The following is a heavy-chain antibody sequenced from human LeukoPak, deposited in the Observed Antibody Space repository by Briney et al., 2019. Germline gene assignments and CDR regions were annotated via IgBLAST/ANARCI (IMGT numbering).Heavy chain of an antibody. CDR1: GGSTNSYY. D-gene: IGHD5-12*01. CDR2: VAYSRST. Sequence: SETLSLTCTVSGGSTNSYYWSWIRQSPGKGLEWIGYVAYSRSTNYNPSHKSRVTISLDTSKNQFSLKLSSVTAADTAVYYCARTVSGYYFNAWGPGTLVTVSS. V-gene: IGHV4-59*01. J-gene: IGHJ5*02. CDR3: ARTVSGYYFNA.